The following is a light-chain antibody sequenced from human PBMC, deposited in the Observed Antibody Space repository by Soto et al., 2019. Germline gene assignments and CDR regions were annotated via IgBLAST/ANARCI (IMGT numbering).Light chain of an antibody. CDR1: SGSVSTSYF. V-gene: IGLV8-61*01. Sequence: QAVVTQEPSVSVSPGGTVTLTCGLSSGSVSTSYFPNWYQQTPGQAPRALIYNTNTRSSGVPDRFSGSILGNKAALTITGAQADDESDYYCVLHMGSGIWAFGGGTKLTVL. CDR2: NTN. CDR3: VLHMGSGIWA. J-gene: IGLJ2*01.